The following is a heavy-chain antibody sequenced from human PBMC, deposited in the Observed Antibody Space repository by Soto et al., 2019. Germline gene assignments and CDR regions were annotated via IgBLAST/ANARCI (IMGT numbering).Heavy chain of an antibody. Sequence: EVQLAESGGGMVQPGGSLRLSCVASGFTFSSYDMHWVRQAPGKGLEYVSSISSNGGTTHYGNSVKGRSTISRDNSKNTLYLQMGSLSAEDMAVYYCVRRVSGNYDYWGQGTLVTVSS. CDR3: VRRVSGNYDY. V-gene: IGHV3-64*01. J-gene: IGHJ4*02. CDR2: ISSNGGTT. D-gene: IGHD1-7*01. CDR1: GFTFSSYD.